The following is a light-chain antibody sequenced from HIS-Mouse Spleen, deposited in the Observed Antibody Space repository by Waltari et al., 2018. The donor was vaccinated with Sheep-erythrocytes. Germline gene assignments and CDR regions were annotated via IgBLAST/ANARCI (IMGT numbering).Light chain of an antibody. Sequence: DIQMTQSPSSVSASVGDRVTITCRASQGIRSWLAWYQQKPVKAHKILIYAASSLHSGVPSRFSGSRSGTDFTLTISSLQPEDFATYYCQQANSFPITFGQGTRLEIK. J-gene: IGKJ5*01. CDR2: AAS. CDR1: QGIRSW. V-gene: IGKV1-12*01. CDR3: QQANSFPIT.